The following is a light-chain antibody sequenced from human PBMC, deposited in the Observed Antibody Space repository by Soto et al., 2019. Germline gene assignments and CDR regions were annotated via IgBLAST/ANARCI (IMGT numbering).Light chain of an antibody. CDR2: YDS. CDR3: QVWDSSSDPYV. CDR1: NSGSKS. V-gene: IGLV3-21*04. J-gene: IGLJ1*01. Sequence: SYELTQPPSVSVAPGKTARITCGGSNSGSKSVHWYQQKPGQAPVLVIYYDSDRPSGIPERFSGSNSGNTATLTISRVEAGDEADYYCQVWDSSSDPYVFGTGTKLTVL.